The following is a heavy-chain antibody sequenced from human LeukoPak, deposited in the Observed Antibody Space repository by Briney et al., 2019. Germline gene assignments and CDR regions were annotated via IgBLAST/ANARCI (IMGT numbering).Heavy chain of an antibody. V-gene: IGHV4-39*07. CDR2: IYYSGST. J-gene: IGHJ4*02. D-gene: IGHD1-26*01. CDR1: GGSISSSSYY. Sequence: SETLSLTCTVSGGSISSSSYYWGWIRQPPGKGLEWIGSIYYSGSTYYNPSLKGRVTISVDTSKNQFSLKLSSVTAADTAVYYCARDVGATPGYFDYWGQGTLVTVSS. CDR3: ARDVGATPGYFDY.